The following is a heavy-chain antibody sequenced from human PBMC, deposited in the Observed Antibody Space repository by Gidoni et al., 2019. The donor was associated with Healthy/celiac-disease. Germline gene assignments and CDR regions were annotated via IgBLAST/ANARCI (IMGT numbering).Heavy chain of an antibody. CDR2: IYYSGST. Sequence: QVQLQESGPGLVKPSQTLSLTCTVSGRPISSGGYYWSWFRQHPGKGLAWIGYIYYSGSTYYNPSLKSRVTISVDTSKNQFSLKLSSVTAADTAVYYCARDLSGSSSIFDPWGQGTLVTVSS. CDR1: GRPISSGGYY. J-gene: IGHJ5*02. CDR3: ARDLSGSSSIFDP. V-gene: IGHV4-31*03. D-gene: IGHD3-22*01.